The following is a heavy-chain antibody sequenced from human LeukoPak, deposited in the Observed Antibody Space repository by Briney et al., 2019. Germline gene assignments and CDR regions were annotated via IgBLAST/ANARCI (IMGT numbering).Heavy chain of an antibody. J-gene: IGHJ4*02. CDR2: ITTGGSSI. CDR1: GFTFSAYA. V-gene: IGHV3-48*04. Sequence: GGSLRLSCAASGFTFSAYAMTWVRQAAGKGLECVSHITTGGSSIFYADSVKGRFTISRDNAKNSLYLQMNNLRAEDTAVYYCARNRGWQQFDYWGQGTLVTVS. D-gene: IGHD4-23*01. CDR3: ARNRGWQQFDY.